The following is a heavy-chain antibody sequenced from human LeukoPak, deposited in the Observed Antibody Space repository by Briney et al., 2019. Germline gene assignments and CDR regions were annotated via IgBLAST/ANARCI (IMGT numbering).Heavy chain of an antibody. D-gene: IGHD3-16*02. CDR2: LYHTGSA. J-gene: IGHJ4*02. V-gene: IGHV4-39*02. CDR1: GGSISSNNYY. CDR3: ARTYDYVWGSYRSHSFDS. Sequence: SETLSLTCPVSGGSISSNNYYCGWIRQPPGKGLEWIRSLYHTGSAYYNPSLKSRVTISMDVSKNHFSLKLSSVTAADTAVYYCARTYDYVWGSYRSHSFDSWGQGTLVTVSS.